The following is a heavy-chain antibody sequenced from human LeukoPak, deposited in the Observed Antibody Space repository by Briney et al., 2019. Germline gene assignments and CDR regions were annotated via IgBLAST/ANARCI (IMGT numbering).Heavy chain of an antibody. CDR3: ATHCSSTSCYAGSFDY. CDR1: GGTFSSYT. J-gene: IGHJ4*02. D-gene: IGHD2-2*01. CDR2: INPILGIA. V-gene: IGHV1-69*02. Sequence: SSVKVSCKGSGGTFSSYTISWVRQAPGQGLEWMGRINPILGIANYAQKFQGRVTITADKSTSTAYMELSSLRSEDTAVYYCATHCSSTSCYAGSFDYWGQGTLVTISS.